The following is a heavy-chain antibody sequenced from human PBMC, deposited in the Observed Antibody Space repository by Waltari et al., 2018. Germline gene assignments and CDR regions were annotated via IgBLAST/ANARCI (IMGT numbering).Heavy chain of an antibody. CDR3: AREWCSGGSCPIDY. Sequence: QVQLQESGPGLVKPSATLSLTCTVSGGSISRYSWSWIRQPPGKGMEWIGYIYYSGSTNDNPSLKSRVTISVDTSKNQFSLKLSSVTAADTAVYYCAREWCSGGSCPIDYWGQGTLVTVSS. J-gene: IGHJ4*02. V-gene: IGHV4-59*01. D-gene: IGHD2-15*01. CDR1: GGSISRYS. CDR2: IYYSGST.